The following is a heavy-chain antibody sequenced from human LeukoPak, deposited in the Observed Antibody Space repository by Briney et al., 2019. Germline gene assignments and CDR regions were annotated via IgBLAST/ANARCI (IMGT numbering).Heavy chain of an antibody. CDR3: ASGVYYYDSSGLED. J-gene: IGHJ4*02. CDR2: INPSGGST. V-gene: IGHV1-46*03. D-gene: IGHD3-22*01. Sequence: GASVKVSCKASGHTLTSYYMHWVRQAPGQGLEWMGIINPSGGSTNYAQNFQGRVTLTRDTSTSTVYMELSSLRSEDTAVYYCASGVYYYDSSGLEDWGQGTLVTVSS. CDR1: GHTLTSYY.